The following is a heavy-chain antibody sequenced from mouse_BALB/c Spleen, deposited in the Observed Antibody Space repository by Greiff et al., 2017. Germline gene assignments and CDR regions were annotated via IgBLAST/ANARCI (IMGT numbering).Heavy chain of an antibody. CDR3: TRSAYYRYDYARDY. CDR1: GYTFTSYY. CDR2: LNPSNGGT. J-gene: IGHJ4*01. D-gene: IGHD2-14*01. Sequence: VQLQQSGADLVKPGASVKLSCKASGYTFTSYYMYWVKQRPGQGLEWIGALNPSNGGTNFNEKFKSKATLTVDKSSSTAYMQLSSLTSEDSAVYYCTRSAYYRYDYARDYWGQGTAVTVSS. V-gene: IGHV1-53*01.